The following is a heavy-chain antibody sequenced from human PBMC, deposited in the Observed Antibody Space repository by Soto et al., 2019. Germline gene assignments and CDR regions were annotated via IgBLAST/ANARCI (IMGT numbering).Heavy chain of an antibody. J-gene: IGHJ4*02. D-gene: IGHD2-21*02. V-gene: IGHV1-46*01. Sequence: QVQLMQSGAEVKKPGASVKVSCKASGDTFTDYYIHWVRQAPGQGLEWMGTVNPSGGHTTYAQHFPGRGTXTXXXSXXTLYMELTSLTSDDTAIYYCARGGHVVVVTAALDYWGQGTLVTVSS. CDR2: VNPSGGHT. CDR3: ARGGHVVVVTAALDY. CDR1: GDTFTDYY.